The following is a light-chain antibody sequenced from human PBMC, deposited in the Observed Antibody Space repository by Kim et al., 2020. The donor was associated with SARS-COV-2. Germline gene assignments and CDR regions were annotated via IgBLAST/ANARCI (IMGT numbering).Light chain of an antibody. CDR1: SSDVGTYNF. V-gene: IGLV2-11*01. J-gene: IGLJ2*01. CDR3: CSYAGSVV. Sequence: SPGQSVTSSCTGTSSDVGTYNFVSWYQQHPGKAPKLIIFDVTERPSGVPDRFSGSKSGNTASLTISGLQAEDEADYYCCSYAGSVVFGGGTQLTVL. CDR2: DVT.